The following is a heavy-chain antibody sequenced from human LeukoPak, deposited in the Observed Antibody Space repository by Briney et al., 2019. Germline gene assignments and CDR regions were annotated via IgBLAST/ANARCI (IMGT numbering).Heavy chain of an antibody. V-gene: IGHV3-7*01. D-gene: IGHD3-10*01. Sequence: GGSLRLSCAAAGFIFRNYWMGWVRQAPGKGLEWVANINEDGSEKYYVDSVKGRFISSRDNGKNSLYLQMNILRAEDTAVFYCLSGSGHCGQGALVTVSS. CDR2: INEDGSEK. CDR3: LSGSGH. J-gene: IGHJ4*02. CDR1: GFIFRNYW.